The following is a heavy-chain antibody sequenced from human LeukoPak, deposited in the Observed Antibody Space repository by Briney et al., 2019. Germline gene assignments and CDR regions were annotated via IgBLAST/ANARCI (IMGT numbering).Heavy chain of an antibody. CDR2: INHSGST. D-gene: IGHD2-15*01. CDR1: GGSFSGYY. Sequence: SETLSLTCAVYGGSFSGYYWSWIRQPPGEGLEWIGEINHSGSTNYNPSLKSRVTISVDTSKNQFSLKLSSVTAADTAVYYCARGFPTLGYCSGGSCYSLDYWGQGTLVTVSS. CDR3: ARGFPTLGYCSGGSCYSLDY. V-gene: IGHV4-34*01. J-gene: IGHJ4*02.